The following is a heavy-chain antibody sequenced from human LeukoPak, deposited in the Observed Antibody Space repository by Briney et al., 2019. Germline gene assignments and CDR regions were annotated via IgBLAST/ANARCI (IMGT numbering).Heavy chain of an antibody. CDR3: ARTNYYDSSGYYEFDH. Sequence: GGSLRLSCAASGFTFSSYGMHWVRQAPGKGLEWVAFIRYDGSNKYYADSVKGRFTISRDNSKNTLYLQMNSLRAEDTAVYYCARTNYYDSSGYYEFDHWGQGTLVTVSS. J-gene: IGHJ4*02. CDR2: IRYDGSNK. D-gene: IGHD3-22*01. CDR1: GFTFSSYG. V-gene: IGHV3-30*02.